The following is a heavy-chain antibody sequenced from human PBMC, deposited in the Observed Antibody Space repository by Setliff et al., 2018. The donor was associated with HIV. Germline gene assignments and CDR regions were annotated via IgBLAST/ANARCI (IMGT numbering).Heavy chain of an antibody. V-gene: IGHV3-30-3*01. CDR3: ANLIGEADTPY. D-gene: IGHD6-13*01. J-gene: IGHJ4*02. CDR1: GFTFSNYA. Sequence: GESLKISCAASGFTFSNYAMHWVRQAPGKGLEWVAVISYDGSNKYYADSVKGRFTISRDNSKNTLYLQMNSLSAEDTALYYCANLIGEADTPYLGQGTLVTVSS. CDR2: ISYDGSNK.